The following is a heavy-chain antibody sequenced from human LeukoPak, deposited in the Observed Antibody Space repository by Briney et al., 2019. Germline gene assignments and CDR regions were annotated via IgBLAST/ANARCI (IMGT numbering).Heavy chain of an antibody. CDR1: GGSFSGYY. D-gene: IGHD5-18*01. CDR3: ATGRAGYLGYFDY. CDR2: INHSGST. V-gene: IGHV4-34*01. Sequence: SETLSLTCAVYGGSFSGYYWSWIRQPPGKGLEWNGEINHSGSTNYNPSLKSRVTISVDTSKNQFSLKLSSVTAADTAVYYCATGRAGYLGYFDYWGQGTLVTVSS. J-gene: IGHJ4*02.